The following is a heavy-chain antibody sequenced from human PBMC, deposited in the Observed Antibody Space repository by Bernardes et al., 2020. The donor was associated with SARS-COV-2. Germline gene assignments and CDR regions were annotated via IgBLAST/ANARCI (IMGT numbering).Heavy chain of an antibody. Sequence: GRSLRLSCAASGFTFSSYAMHWVRQAPGKGLEWVAVISYDGSNKYYADSVKGRFTISRDNSKNTLYLQMNSLRAEDTAVYYCATAPGYSSGWYDYWGQGTLVTVSS. CDR1: GFTFSSYA. CDR3: ATAPGYSSGWYDY. CDR2: ISYDGSNK. V-gene: IGHV3-30-3*01. D-gene: IGHD6-19*01. J-gene: IGHJ4*02.